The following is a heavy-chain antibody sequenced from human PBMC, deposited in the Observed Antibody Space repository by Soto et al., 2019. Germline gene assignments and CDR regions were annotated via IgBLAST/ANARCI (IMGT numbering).Heavy chain of an antibody. D-gene: IGHD6-19*01. V-gene: IGHV2-70*01. CDR1: GFSLSTSGMC. Sequence: SGPTLVNPTHTLTLTCTFSGFSLSTSGMCVSWIRQPPGKALEWLALIDWDDDKYYSTSLKTRLTISKGTSKNQVVLTMTNMDPVDTATYYCARIAVAGTGAEVFDYWGQGTLVTVSS. CDR3: ARIAVAGTGAEVFDY. J-gene: IGHJ4*02. CDR2: IDWDDDK.